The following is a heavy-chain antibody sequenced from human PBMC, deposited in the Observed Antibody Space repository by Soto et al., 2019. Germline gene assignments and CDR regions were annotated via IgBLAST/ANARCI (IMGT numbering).Heavy chain of an antibody. CDR3: ARARYYDRCFDR. J-gene: IGHJ4*02. V-gene: IGHV4-4*07. Sequence: SETLSLTCTVTGGTISGYYWPWIRQSAGGGLEWIGRIYSSGSTNYNPSLKSRVTISLDTSMNHFSLRLSSVTAADTAVHYSARARYYDRCFDRWGLVTTVAAAS. CDR2: IYSSGST. D-gene: IGHD3-10*01. CDR1: GGTISGYY.